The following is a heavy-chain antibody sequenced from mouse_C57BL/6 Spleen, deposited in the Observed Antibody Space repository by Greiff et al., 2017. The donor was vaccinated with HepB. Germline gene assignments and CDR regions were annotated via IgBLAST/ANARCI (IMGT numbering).Heavy chain of an antibody. CDR3: ARSRLYDGYYDY. D-gene: IGHD2-3*01. CDR1: GYTFTSYW. J-gene: IGHJ2*01. CDR2: IDPSDSYT. V-gene: IGHV1-69*01. Sequence: QVQLQQPGAELVMPGASVKLSCKASGYTFTSYWMHWVKQRPGQGLEWIGEIDPSDSYTNYNQKFKGKSTLTVDKSSSTAYMQLSSLTSEDSAVYYCARSRLYDGYYDYWGQGTTLTVSS.